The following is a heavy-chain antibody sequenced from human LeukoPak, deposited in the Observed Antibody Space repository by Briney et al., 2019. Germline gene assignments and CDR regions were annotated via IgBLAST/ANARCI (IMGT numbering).Heavy chain of an antibody. D-gene: IGHD4-23*01. V-gene: IGHV5-51*01. CDR3: ARRSGNSHRFDY. CDR2: IYPGDSNS. CDR1: RYSFTSYW. Sequence: GQSLKISCKGSRYSFTSYWIGWVRPTPRKGLGWMGIIYPGDSNSRYSPPFQGQVTISADKSINTAYLQWSSLKASDTAMYYCARRSGNSHRFDYWGQGTPVTVSS. J-gene: IGHJ4*02.